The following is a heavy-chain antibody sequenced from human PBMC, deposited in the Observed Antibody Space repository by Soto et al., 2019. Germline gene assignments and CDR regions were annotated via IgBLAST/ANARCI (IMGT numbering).Heavy chain of an antibody. CDR3: AYVSYYDSSGYYAGSDY. Sequence: GSLRLSCAAYVFTFSSYSMNWVRQGPGKGLEWVSPISSSSSYIYYADSVKGRFTISRDNAKNSLYLQMNSLRAEDTAVYYCAYVSYYDSSGYYAGSDYWGQGTLVTVSS. CDR2: ISSSSSYI. D-gene: IGHD3-22*01. V-gene: IGHV3-21*01. J-gene: IGHJ4*02. CDR1: VFTFSSYS.